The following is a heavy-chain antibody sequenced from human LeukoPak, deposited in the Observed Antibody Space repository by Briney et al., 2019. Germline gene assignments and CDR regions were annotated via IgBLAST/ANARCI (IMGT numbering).Heavy chain of an antibody. CDR3: ARDGIGDY. J-gene: IGHJ4*02. Sequence: MHXVGXXPXQGLEWMGRINPNSGGTNYAQKFQGRVTMTRDTSISTAYMELSRLRSDDTAVYYCARDGIGDYWGQGTLVTVSS. D-gene: IGHD1-1*01. CDR2: INPNSGGT. V-gene: IGHV1-2*06.